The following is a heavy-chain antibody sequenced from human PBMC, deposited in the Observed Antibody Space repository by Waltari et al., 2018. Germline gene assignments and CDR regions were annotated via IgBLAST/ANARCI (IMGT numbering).Heavy chain of an antibody. V-gene: IGHV4-39*01. CDR1: GGSISSSSYY. J-gene: IGHJ3*02. CDR2: IYYSGST. Sequence: QLQLQESGPGLVKPSETLSLTCTVSGGSISSSSYYWGWIRQPPGKGLEWIGSIYYSGSTYYNPALKSRVTISVDTSKNQCSLKLSSVTAADTAVYYCAKGEWLENAFDIWGQGTMVIVSS. CDR3: AKGEWLENAFDI. D-gene: IGHD3-9*01.